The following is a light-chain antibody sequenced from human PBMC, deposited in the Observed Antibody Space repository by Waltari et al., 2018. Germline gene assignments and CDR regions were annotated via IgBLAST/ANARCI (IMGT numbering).Light chain of an antibody. Sequence: DIQMTQSPSSLSASVGDRVTITCRASQSISNCLAWYQQKPGKAPILLIYKASILKSGVPSRFSGSGSVTQFTLTISSLQHGDFATYYCQQYNTYSSFGQGTKLEIK. CDR3: QQYNTYSS. J-gene: IGKJ2*01. V-gene: IGKV1-5*03. CDR1: QSISNC. CDR2: KAS.